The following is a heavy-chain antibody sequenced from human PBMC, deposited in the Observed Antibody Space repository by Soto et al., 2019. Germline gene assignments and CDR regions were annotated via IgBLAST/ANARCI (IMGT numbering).Heavy chain of an antibody. CDR3: ASNPRIGVTGYECS. V-gene: IGHV4-31*03. Sequence: PSETLSLTCSVSGDSLTVGGHYWTWIRQHPGKGQEWIGYINHSGGTYYNPSLKSRVTISFDPSKNHFSLTLRSVTAADTGIYYCASNPRIGVTGYECSWGQGTLVTVSS. D-gene: IGHD3-9*01. CDR2: INHSGGT. CDR1: GDSLTVGGHY. J-gene: IGHJ5*02.